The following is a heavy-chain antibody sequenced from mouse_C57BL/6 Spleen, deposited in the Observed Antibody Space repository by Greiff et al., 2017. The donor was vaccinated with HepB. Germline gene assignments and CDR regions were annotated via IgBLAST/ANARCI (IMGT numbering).Heavy chain of an antibody. Sequence: VQLVESGAELVMPGASVKISCKASGSAFRSYWMTWVKQRPGQGLAWIGQIYPGDGDTNYNGKFKGKATLTADKSSSTAYMQLSSLTSEDSAVYCCARREDGYYGAYWGQGTLVTDSA. V-gene: IGHV1-80*01. CDR2: IYPGDGDT. D-gene: IGHD2-3*01. CDR3: ARREDGYYGAY. J-gene: IGHJ3*01. CDR1: GSAFRSYW.